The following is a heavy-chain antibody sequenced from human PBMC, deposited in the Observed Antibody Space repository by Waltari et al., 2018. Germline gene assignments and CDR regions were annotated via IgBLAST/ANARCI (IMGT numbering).Heavy chain of an antibody. CDR1: TYTFTGYY. V-gene: IGHV1-2*02. J-gene: IGHJ5*02. D-gene: IGHD6-13*01. Sequence: QVQLVQSGAEVRKPGASVKVSCKASTYTFTGYYIHWVRQAPGQGLEWMGWINPNSDGTNYAKNFKGRVTMTWDTSISTAYMELSRLRSDDTAVYYCARATAATGEEDWFDPWGQGTLVTVSS. CDR2: INPNSDGT. CDR3: ARATAATGEEDWFDP.